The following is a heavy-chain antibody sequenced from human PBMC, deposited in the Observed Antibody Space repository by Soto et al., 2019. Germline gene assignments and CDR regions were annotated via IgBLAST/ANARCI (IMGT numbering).Heavy chain of an antibody. CDR1: GYSISSGYY. V-gene: IGHV4-38-2*01. Sequence: LSLTCAVSGYSISSGYYWGWIRQPPGKGLEWIGSIYHSGSTYYNPSLKSRVTISVDTSKNQFSLKLSSVTAADTAVYYCARIRITMVRGVIPNYYYGMDVWGQGTTVTVSS. J-gene: IGHJ6*02. CDR3: ARIRITMVRGVIPNYYYGMDV. CDR2: IYHSGST. D-gene: IGHD3-10*01.